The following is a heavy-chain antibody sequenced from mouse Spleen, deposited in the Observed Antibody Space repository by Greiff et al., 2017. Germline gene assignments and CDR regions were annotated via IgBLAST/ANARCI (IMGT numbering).Heavy chain of an antibody. CDR1: GFTFSSYA. D-gene: IGHD1-1*01. CDR2: ISSGGST. Sequence: EVKVVESGGGLVKPGGSLKLSCAASGFTFSSYAMSWVRQTPEKRLEWVASISSGGSTYYPDSVKGRFTISRDNARNILYLQMSSLRSEDTAMYYCARVAAYYYGYAMDYWGQGTSVTVSS. V-gene: IGHV5-6-5*01. J-gene: IGHJ4*01. CDR3: ARVAAYYYGYAMDY.